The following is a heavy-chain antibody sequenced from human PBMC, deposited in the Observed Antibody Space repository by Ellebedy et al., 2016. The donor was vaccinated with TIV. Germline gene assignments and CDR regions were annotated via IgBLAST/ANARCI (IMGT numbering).Heavy chain of an antibody. D-gene: IGHD4-17*01. CDR2: ISVYNAVS. J-gene: IGHJ6*02. CDR1: GYSFTEYG. V-gene: IGHV1-18*01. Sequence: ASVKVSXXASGYSFTEYGVGWVRQAPGQGLEWMGWISVYNAVSNYTQKFRDRLTVTADTSTTTGSMEQRSLRFDDTAVYYCARLRGDYGDYALDVWGQGTTVTVSS. CDR3: ARLRGDYGDYALDV.